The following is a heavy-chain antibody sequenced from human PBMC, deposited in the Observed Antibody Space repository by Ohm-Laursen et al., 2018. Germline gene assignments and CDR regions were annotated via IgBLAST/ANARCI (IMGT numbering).Heavy chain of an antibody. D-gene: IGHD5-12*01. CDR3: AEGLRCGPSGYDWCLGSDAFDI. J-gene: IGHJ3*02. CDR2: ISGSGVNT. V-gene: IGHV3-23*01. CDR1: GFTFGNYA. Sequence: GSLRLSCAASGFTFGNYAMSWVRQAPGKGLEWVSGISGSGVNTYYAASVKGRFTISRDNSKNTLYLQMSALRAEDTAVYYCAEGLRCGPSGYDWCLGSDAFDIWGQGTMVTVSS.